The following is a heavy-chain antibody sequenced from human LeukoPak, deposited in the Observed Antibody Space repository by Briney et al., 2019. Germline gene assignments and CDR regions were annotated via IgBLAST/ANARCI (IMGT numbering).Heavy chain of an antibody. D-gene: IGHD3-10*01. V-gene: IGHV1-2*02. Sequence: APVKVSCKASGHTFTGYYMHWVRQAPGQGLEWMGWIYPNSGGTNYAQKFQGRVTMTRDTPISTAYMELSRLRSDDTAVYYCAREPSGSGSYDYWGQGTLVTVSS. CDR2: IYPNSGGT. CDR1: GHTFTGYY. CDR3: AREPSGSGSYDY. J-gene: IGHJ4*02.